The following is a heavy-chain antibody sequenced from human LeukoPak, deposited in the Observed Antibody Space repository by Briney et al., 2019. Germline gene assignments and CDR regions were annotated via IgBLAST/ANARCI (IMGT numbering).Heavy chain of an antibody. Sequence: GGSLRLSCAASGFTVSSNYMSWVRQAPGKGLEWVSVIYSGGSTYYADSVKGRFTISRDNSKNTLYLQMNSLRAEDTAVYYCEREPQSSGWYYFDYWGQGTLVTVSS. D-gene: IGHD6-19*01. J-gene: IGHJ4*02. V-gene: IGHV3-66*01. CDR3: EREPQSSGWYYFDY. CDR1: GFTVSSNY. CDR2: IYSGGST.